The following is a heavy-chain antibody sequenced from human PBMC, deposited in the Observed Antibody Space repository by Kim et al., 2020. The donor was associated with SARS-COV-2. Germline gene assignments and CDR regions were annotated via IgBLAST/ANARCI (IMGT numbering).Heavy chain of an antibody. J-gene: IGHJ4*02. CDR2: IREDGSGE. Sequence: GGSLRLSCVASGFSLSHHYMSWVRQAPGKGLEWVAIIREDGSGEQYVDSVKGRFTVSRDNAKNSLYLQMNSLRADDTAVYYCARHRSCVDDCYFESWGQG. CDR1: GFSLSHHY. V-gene: IGHV3-7*03. D-gene: IGHD2-21*02. CDR3: ARHRSCVDDCYFES.